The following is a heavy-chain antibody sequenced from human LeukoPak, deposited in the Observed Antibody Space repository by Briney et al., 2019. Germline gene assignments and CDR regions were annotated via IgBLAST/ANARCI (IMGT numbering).Heavy chain of an antibody. D-gene: IGHD2-2*01. Sequence: PGGSLRLSCAASGFTFSSYEMNWVRQAPGKGLEWVSYISSSGSTIYYADSVKGRFTISRDNAKNSLYLQMNSLRAEDTAVYYCARVLCSSTSCYYSSWGQGTLVTVSS. V-gene: IGHV3-48*03. J-gene: IGHJ4*02. CDR1: GFTFSSYE. CDR3: ARVLCSSTSCYYSS. CDR2: ISSSGSTI.